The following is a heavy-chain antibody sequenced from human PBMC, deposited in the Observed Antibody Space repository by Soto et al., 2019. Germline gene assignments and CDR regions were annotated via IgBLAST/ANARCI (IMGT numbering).Heavy chain of an antibody. J-gene: IGHJ4*02. CDR2: IYHTGST. D-gene: IGHD2-21*01. Sequence: SETLSLTCSVSGGSISTVGHYWTWIRQPPGKGLEWIGSIYHTGSTYYSKSLRSRLTMSVDTSKSQFSLRLSSVTAADTAVYYCARDISASDGDYWGQGTLVTVSS. CDR3: ARDISASDGDY. V-gene: IGHV4-31*03. CDR1: GGSISTVGHY.